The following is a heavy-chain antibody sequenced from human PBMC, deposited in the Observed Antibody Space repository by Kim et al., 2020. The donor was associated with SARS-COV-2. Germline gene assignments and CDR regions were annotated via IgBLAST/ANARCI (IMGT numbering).Heavy chain of an antibody. V-gene: IGHV4-30-4*01. Sequence: SETLSLTCTVSGGSISSGDYYWSWIRQPPGKGLEWIGYIYYSGSTYYNPSLKSRVTISVDTSKNQFSLKLSSVTAADTAVYYCARLDDYSNYLDYWGQGTLVTVSS. CDR2: IYYSGST. CDR3: ARLDDYSNYLDY. CDR1: GGSISSGDYY. J-gene: IGHJ4*02. D-gene: IGHD4-4*01.